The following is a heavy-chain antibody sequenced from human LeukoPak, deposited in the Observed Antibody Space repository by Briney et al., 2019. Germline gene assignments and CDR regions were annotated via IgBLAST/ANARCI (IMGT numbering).Heavy chain of an antibody. J-gene: IGHJ4*02. Sequence: PSQTLSLTCAVSGGSISSGGYSWSQIRQPPGKGLEWIGYIYHSGSTYYNPSLKSRVTMSVDTSKNQFSLKLSSVTAADTAVYYCARHGSDYYDSSGYYVFDYWGQGTLVTVSS. V-gene: IGHV4-30-2*03. D-gene: IGHD3-22*01. CDR2: IYHSGST. CDR1: GGSISSGGYS. CDR3: ARHGSDYYDSSGYYVFDY.